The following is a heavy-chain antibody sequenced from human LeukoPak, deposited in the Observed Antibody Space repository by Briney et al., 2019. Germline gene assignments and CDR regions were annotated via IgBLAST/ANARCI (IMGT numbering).Heavy chain of an antibody. D-gene: IGHD3-3*01. Sequence: PSETLSLTCTVSGGSMNGYYWSWIRQPPGNGLEWIGYIYYSGSTNYNPSLKSRVTISVDTSKNQFSLKLSSVTAADTAVYYCASRKTFTIFGVVASFDPWGQGTLVTVSS. J-gene: IGHJ5*02. V-gene: IGHV4-59*12. CDR2: IYYSGST. CDR1: GGSMNGYY. CDR3: ASRKTFTIFGVVASFDP.